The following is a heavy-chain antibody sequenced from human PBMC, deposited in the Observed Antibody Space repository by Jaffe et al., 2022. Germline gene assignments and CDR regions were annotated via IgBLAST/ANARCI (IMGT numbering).Heavy chain of an antibody. CDR2: IYYSGST. Sequence: QVQLQESGPGLVKPSETLSLTCTVSGGSISSYYWSWIRQPPGKGLEWIGYIYYSGSTNYNPSLKSRVTISVDTSKNQFSLKLSSVTAADTAVYYCARTPMVQGVIHRYYYYYMDVWGKGTTVTVSS. D-gene: IGHD3-10*01. V-gene: IGHV4-59*01. CDR3: ARTPMVQGVIHRYYYYYMDV. CDR1: GGSISSYY. J-gene: IGHJ6*03.